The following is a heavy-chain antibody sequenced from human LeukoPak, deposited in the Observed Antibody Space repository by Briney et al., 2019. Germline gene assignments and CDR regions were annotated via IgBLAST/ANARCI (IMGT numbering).Heavy chain of an antibody. CDR3: AKGSIFFDS. CDR2: ISYDDGSNK. J-gene: IGHJ4*02. D-gene: IGHD3-3*01. V-gene: IGHV3-30*18. CDR1: GFTFSSYG. Sequence: PGRSLRLSCATSGFTFSSYGMHWVRQAPGKGLEWVAVISYDDGSNKYYADSVKGRFTISRDNSKNTLYLQMNSLGPEDTAVYYCAKGSIFFDSWGQGTLVTVSS.